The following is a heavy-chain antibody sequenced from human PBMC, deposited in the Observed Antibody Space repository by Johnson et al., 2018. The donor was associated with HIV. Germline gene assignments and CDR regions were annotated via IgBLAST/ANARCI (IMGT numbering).Heavy chain of an antibody. Sequence: VQLVESGGGLVQPGGSLRLSCAVSGYSVTGYNMHWVCQAPEKGLEWVADIKCDGSEKYYVDSVKGRFTISRDNPKNSLYLQMNSRSAEDTALYYCARRGIAAARGAFDIWGQGTMVTVSS. D-gene: IGHD6-13*01. CDR3: ARRGIAAARGAFDI. CDR1: GYSVTGYN. J-gene: IGHJ3*02. CDR2: IKCDGSEK. V-gene: IGHV3-7*01.